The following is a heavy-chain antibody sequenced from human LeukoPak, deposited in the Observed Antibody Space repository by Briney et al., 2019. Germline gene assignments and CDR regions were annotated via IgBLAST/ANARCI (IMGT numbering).Heavy chain of an antibody. V-gene: IGHV4-30-4*08. CDR3: ASESRYCSSTSCYRDAFDI. CDR1: GGSISSGDYY. Sequence: PSQTLSLTCTVSGGSISSGDYYWSWIRQPPGKGLEWIGYIYYSGSTYYNPSLKGRVTISVDTSKNQFSLKLSSVTAADTAVYYCASESRYCSSTSCYRDAFDIWGQGTMVTVSS. D-gene: IGHD2-2*01. CDR2: IYYSGST. J-gene: IGHJ3*02.